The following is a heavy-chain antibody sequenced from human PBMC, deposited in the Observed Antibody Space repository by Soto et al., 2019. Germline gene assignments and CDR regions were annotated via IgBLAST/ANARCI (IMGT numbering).Heavy chain of an antibody. CDR3: ARKPSSCWYWFDP. D-gene: IGHD6-19*01. CDR2: MNPNSGNT. CDR1: GYTFTSYD. Sequence: QVQLVQSGAEVKKPGASVKVSCKASGYTFTSYDINWVRQATGQGLEWMGWMNPNSGNTGYAQKFQGRVTTTRNTSISTAYIELSSLRSEDTAVYYCARKPSSCWYWFDPWGQGTLVTVSS. V-gene: IGHV1-8*01. J-gene: IGHJ5*02.